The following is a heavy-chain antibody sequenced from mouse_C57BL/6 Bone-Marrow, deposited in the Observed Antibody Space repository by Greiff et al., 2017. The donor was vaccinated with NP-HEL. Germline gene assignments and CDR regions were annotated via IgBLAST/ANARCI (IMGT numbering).Heavy chain of an antibody. J-gene: IGHJ3*01. CDR2: IDPSDSYT. V-gene: IGHV1-59*01. Sequence: QVQLQQPGAELVRPGTSVKLSCKASGYTFTSYWMHWVKQRPGQGLEWIGVIDPSDSYTNYNQKFKGKATLTVDTSSSTAYMQLSSLTSEDSAVYYCARSSGDSNYTPWFAYWGQGTLVTVSA. D-gene: IGHD2-5*01. CDR3: ARSSGDSNYTPWFAY. CDR1: GYTFTSYW.